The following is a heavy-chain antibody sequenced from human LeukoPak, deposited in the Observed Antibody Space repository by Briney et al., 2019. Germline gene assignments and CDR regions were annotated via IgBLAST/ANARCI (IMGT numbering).Heavy chain of an antibody. Sequence: GESLKISCEGSGYSFTNYWIGWVRQMPGKGLEWLGFTHPGDSDTRYSPSFQGQVTISADKSISTAYLQWSSLKASDTAMYYCARLNWNHDFDCWGQGTLVTVSS. J-gene: IGHJ4*02. CDR2: THPGDSDT. D-gene: IGHD1-1*01. CDR1: GYSFTNYW. V-gene: IGHV5-51*01. CDR3: ARLNWNHDFDC.